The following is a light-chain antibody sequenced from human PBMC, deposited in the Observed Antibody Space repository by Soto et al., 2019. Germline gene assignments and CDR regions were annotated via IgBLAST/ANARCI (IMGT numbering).Light chain of an antibody. CDR1: HSVTSS. CDR2: DVS. V-gene: IGKV3-11*01. Sequence: DIVLTQSPSTLSLSPGDRATLSCRASHSVTSSLAWFQQKPGQAPRLLIYDVSRRATAIPARFSGSGSGTDFTLTISSLEPEDFEVYYCQQRTSWHTFGGGTKVDIK. J-gene: IGKJ4*01. CDR3: QQRTSWHT.